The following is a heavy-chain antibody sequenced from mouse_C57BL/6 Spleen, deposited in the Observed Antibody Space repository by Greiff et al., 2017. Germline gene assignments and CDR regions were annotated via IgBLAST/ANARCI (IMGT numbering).Heavy chain of an antibody. CDR1: GFTFSDYG. J-gene: IGHJ2*01. D-gene: IGHD1-1*01. CDR2: ISSGSSTI. CDR3: ARDYGSSPDY. Sequence: EVMLVESGGGLVKPGGSLKLSCAASGFTFSDYGMHWVRQAPEKGLEWVAYISSGSSTISYADTVKGRFTISRDTAKKTLFLQMTSLRSEDTAMYYGARDYGSSPDYWGQGTTLTVSS. V-gene: IGHV5-17*01.